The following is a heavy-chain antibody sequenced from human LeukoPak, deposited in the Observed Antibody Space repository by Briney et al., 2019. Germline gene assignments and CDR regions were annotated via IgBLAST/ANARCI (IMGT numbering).Heavy chain of an antibody. CDR3: ARLSAVLNWFDP. J-gene: IGHJ5*02. D-gene: IGHD3-10*01. CDR2: IYTSGST. CDR1: GGSISSYY. V-gene: IGHV4-4*09. Sequence: PSGTPSLTCTVSGGSISSYYWSWIRQPPGKGLEWIGYIYTSGSTNYNPSLKSRVTISVDTSKNQFSLKLSSVTAADTAVYYCARLSAVLNWFDPWGQGTLVTVSS.